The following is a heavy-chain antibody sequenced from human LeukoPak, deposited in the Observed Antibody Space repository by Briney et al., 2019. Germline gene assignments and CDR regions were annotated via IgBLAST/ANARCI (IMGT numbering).Heavy chain of an antibody. CDR3: ARDRRGLYYYYDGMDV. CDR1: GGALTGYY. D-gene: IGHD3-10*01. J-gene: IGHJ6*02. V-gene: IGHV4-34*01. Sequence: LETLSLTCAVYGGALTGYYWNWMRQPPGKGLEWIGGIYHSVSANYNPSLKSRVTISVDTSKTQFSLKLSSVTAADTAVYYCARDRRGLYYYYDGMDVWGQGSTGTVSS. CDR2: IYHSVSA.